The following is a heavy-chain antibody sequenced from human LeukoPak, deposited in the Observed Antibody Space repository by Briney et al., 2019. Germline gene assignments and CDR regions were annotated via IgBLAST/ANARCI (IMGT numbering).Heavy chain of an antibody. CDR1: GYTFTSHY. D-gene: IGHD3-22*01. J-gene: IGHJ1*01. Sequence: ASVKVSCKASGYTFTSHYMHWVRQAPGQGLEWMGIINPSGGSTSYAQKFQGRVTMTRDTSTSTVYMELSSLRSEDTAVYYCAREGLNYYDSSGYLIGYFQHWGQGTLVTVSS. V-gene: IGHV1-46*01. CDR3: AREGLNYYDSSGYLIGYFQH. CDR2: INPSGGST.